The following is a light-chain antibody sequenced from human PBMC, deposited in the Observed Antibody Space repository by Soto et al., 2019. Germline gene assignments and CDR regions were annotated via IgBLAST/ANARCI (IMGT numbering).Light chain of an antibody. J-gene: IGLJ2*01. CDR2: EVS. V-gene: IGLV2-14*01. Sequence: QSVLTQSASVSGSPGQSITISCTGTSSDIGGYNYVSWYQQHPDKAPKLMIFEVSNRPSGVSNRFSDSKSGNTASLTISGLLPEDEADYYCSSYTTTSTMAFGGGTKVTVL. CDR3: SSYTTTSTMA. CDR1: SSDIGGYNY.